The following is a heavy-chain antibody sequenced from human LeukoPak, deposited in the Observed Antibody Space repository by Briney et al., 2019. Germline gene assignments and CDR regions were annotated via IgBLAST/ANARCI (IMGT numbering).Heavy chain of an antibody. Sequence: SETLSLTCAVYGGSFSGYYWSWIRQPPGKGLEWIGEINHSGSTNYNPSLKGRVTISVDTSKNQFSLKLSSVTAADTAVYYCARAGGALFDYWGQGTLVTVSS. CDR3: ARAGGALFDY. V-gene: IGHV4-34*01. D-gene: IGHD3-16*01. J-gene: IGHJ4*02. CDR2: INHSGST. CDR1: GGSFSGYY.